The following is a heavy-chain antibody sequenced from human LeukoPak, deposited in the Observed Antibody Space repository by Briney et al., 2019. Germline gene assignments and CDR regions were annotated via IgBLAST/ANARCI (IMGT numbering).Heavy chain of an antibody. V-gene: IGHV1-18*04. CDR2: ISTYNGNT. CDR1: GYTFTGYH. Sequence: GASVKVSCKASGYTFTGYHMHWVRQAPGQGLEWVGWISTYNGNTNYAQKLQGRVTLTTDTSTSTAYMELRNLRSDDTATYFCARRNYGKLHFDYWGQGTLVTVSS. J-gene: IGHJ4*02. CDR3: ARRNYGKLHFDY. D-gene: IGHD1-7*01.